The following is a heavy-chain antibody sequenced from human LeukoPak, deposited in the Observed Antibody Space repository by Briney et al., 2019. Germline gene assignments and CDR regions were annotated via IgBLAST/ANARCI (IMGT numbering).Heavy chain of an antibody. CDR2: ISGGGTIT. CDR1: GFTFSSYE. J-gene: IGHJ4*02. D-gene: IGHD3-10*01. V-gene: IGHV3-23*01. Sequence: GGSLRLSCAASGFTFSSYEMNWVRQAPGKGLEWVSSISGGGTITYYADSVKGRFTISRDNSKNTLYLQMNSLRAEDTAVYYCAKGAMVRGVLDYWGQGTLVTVSS. CDR3: AKGAMVRGVLDY.